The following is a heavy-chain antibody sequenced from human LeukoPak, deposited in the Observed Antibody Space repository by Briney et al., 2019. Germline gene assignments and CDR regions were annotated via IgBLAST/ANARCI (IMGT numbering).Heavy chain of an antibody. Sequence: KAGGSLRLSCTASAFTFSNYWMSWVRQAPGKGLEWVASINQDGSAKDSVHSVEGRFIISRDNVRNSLYLQMDSLRSEDTAVYYCATEKVTDLGAYYDYVWGQGTLVTVSS. CDR3: ATEKVTDLGAYYDYV. CDR2: INQDGSAK. V-gene: IGHV3-7*03. CDR1: AFTFSNYW. J-gene: IGHJ4*02. D-gene: IGHD3-16*01.